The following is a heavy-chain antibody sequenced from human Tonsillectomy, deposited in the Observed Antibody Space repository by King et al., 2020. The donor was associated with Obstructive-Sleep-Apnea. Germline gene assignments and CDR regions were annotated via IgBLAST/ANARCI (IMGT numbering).Heavy chain of an antibody. CDR2: ISGLSSSI. V-gene: IGHV3-48*04. Sequence: DVQLVESGGGLVLPGGSLRLSCAASGFTLSTYRMNWVRQAPGKGLEWVSYISGLSSSIFYAGSVKGRFTISRDNAKNSLHLLMNNLRVEDTAVYYCARDHGDDILTGYRIPDAFDLWGQGTRVTASS. CDR3: ARDHGDDILTGYRIPDAFDL. CDR1: GFTLSTYR. J-gene: IGHJ3*01. D-gene: IGHD3-9*01.